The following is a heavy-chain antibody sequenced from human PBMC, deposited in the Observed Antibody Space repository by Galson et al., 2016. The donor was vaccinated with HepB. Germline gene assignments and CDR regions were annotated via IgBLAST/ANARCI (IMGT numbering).Heavy chain of an antibody. V-gene: IGHV3-23*01. CDR1: ELSIISSA. CDR3: AKCSVYITVWCNSLAP. Sequence: SLRLSCAVSELSIISSAMSWVRQAPGKGLEWVSSVRAGGGDTYYPDSVKGRFTTSSDMSKNTLYWQMGSLRDEDTAVYYCAKCSVYITVWCNSLAPWGQGTLVIVSS. CDR2: VRAGGGDT. J-gene: IGHJ5*02. D-gene: IGHD2-8*01.